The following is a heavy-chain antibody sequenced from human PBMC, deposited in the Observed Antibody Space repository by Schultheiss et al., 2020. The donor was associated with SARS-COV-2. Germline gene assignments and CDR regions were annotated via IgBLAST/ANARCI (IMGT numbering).Heavy chain of an antibody. CDR3: AKVDTAMVTFDAFDI. Sequence: GSLRLSCTVSGGSISSGGYYWSWIRQPPGKGLEWIGYIYYSGSTNYNPSLKSRVTISVDTSKNQFSLKLSSVTAADTAVYYCAKVDTAMVTFDAFDIWGQGTMVTVSS. CDR1: GGSISSGGYY. CDR2: IYYSGST. V-gene: IGHV4-61*08. J-gene: IGHJ3*02. D-gene: IGHD5-18*01.